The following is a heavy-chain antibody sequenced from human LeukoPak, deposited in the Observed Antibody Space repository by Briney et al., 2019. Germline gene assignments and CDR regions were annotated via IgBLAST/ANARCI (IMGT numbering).Heavy chain of an antibody. D-gene: IGHD6-19*01. V-gene: IGHV4-59*01. J-gene: IGHJ5*02. CDR1: GGSISSYY. CDR3: ARGDSSGWYGNWFDP. CDR2: IYYSGST. Sequence: RSSETLSLTCTVSGGSISSYYWSWIRQPPGKGLEWIGYIYYSGSTNYNPSLKSRVTISVDTSKNQFSLKLSSVTAADTAVYYCARGDSSGWYGNWFDPWGQGTLVTVSS.